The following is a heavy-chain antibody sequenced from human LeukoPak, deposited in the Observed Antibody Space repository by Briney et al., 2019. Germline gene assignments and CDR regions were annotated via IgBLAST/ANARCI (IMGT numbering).Heavy chain of an antibody. Sequence: GGSLRLSCAASGFTFSTYAMIWVRQAPGKGLEWVSVISGIGGSTYYADFVKGRFTISRDSSKNTLYLQMNSLRVEDTAIYYCAKNLPQFCSGGSCYEEYWGQGTLVTVSS. CDR2: ISGIGGST. J-gene: IGHJ4*02. D-gene: IGHD2-15*01. V-gene: IGHV3-23*01. CDR3: AKNLPQFCSGGSCYEEY. CDR1: GFTFSTYA.